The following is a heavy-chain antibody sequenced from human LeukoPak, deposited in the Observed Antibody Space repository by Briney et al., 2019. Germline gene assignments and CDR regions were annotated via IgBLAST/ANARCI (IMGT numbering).Heavy chain of an antibody. CDR1: GFNLSNYW. CDR2: IKQEGSEK. Sequence: GGSLRLSCVVSGFNLSNYWMNWVRRAPGKGLEWVANIKQEGSEKQYVDSVKGRYSISRDNAKKSLYLQMNSLRAEHTAVYYCARGLSHCLEYWGQGTLVTVSS. V-gene: IGHV3-7*01. D-gene: IGHD3-3*01. CDR3: ARGLSHCLEY. J-gene: IGHJ4*02.